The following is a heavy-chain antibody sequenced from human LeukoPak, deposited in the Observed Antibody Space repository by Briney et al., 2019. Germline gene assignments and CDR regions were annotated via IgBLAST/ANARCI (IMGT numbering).Heavy chain of an antibody. CDR3: ASPRGYCSGGSCPYYFDY. V-gene: IGHV3-7*01. CDR2: IKPDGREK. J-gene: IGHJ4*02. Sequence: PGGSLRLPCAASGFTFSSYWMSWVRQAPGKGLEWVANIKPDGREKYYVDSVKGRFTISRDNPKNSLYLQMNSLRAEDTAVYYCASPRGYCSGGSCPYYFDYWGQGTLVTVSS. D-gene: IGHD2-15*01. CDR1: GFTFSSYW.